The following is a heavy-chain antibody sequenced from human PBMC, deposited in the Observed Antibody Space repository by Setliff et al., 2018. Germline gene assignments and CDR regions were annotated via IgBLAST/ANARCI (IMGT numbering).Heavy chain of an antibody. J-gene: IGHJ4*02. Sequence: ASVKVSCKASGYTLTTYLMNWVRQAPGQGLEWMGWINTNTGFPTYAQGFTGRFVFSLDTSVSTAYLQISSVKAEDTAVYYCARGYCSGGSCADFDYWGQGTLVTVSS. CDR2: INTNTGFP. CDR3: ARGYCSGGSCADFDY. D-gene: IGHD2-15*01. V-gene: IGHV7-4-1*02. CDR1: GYTLTTYL.